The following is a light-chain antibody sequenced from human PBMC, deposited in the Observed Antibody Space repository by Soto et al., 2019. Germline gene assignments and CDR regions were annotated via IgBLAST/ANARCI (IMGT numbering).Light chain of an antibody. CDR2: QVS. CDR3: MQGTHWPWT. Sequence: DVVMTQSPLSLPVTLGQPASISCRSTQALVYSDGDTYLNWFQQRPGQSPRRLIYQVSKRDSGVPDRFSCSGSGTDFTLKISRVESEDVGFYYCMQGTHWPWTFSQGTKVEIK. CDR1: QALVYSDGDTY. J-gene: IGKJ1*01. V-gene: IGKV2-30*01.